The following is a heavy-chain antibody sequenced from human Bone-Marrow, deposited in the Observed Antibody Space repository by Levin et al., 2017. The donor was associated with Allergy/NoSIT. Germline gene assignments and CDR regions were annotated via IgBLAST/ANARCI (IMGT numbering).Heavy chain of an antibody. CDR1: GYTFTDYG. CDR3: ARGFDC. Sequence: ASVKVSCKASGYTFTDYGISWVRQAPGHGLEWMGWINNNNGNTHYAQKFQGRVTMTTDTSTSTAYMELRSLRSDDTAVYYCARGFDCWGQGMLVTVSS. CDR2: INNNNGNT. J-gene: IGHJ4*02. V-gene: IGHV1-18*01.